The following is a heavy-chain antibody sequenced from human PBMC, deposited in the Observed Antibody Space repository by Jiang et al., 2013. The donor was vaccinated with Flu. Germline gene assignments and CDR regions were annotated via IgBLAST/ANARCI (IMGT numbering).Heavy chain of an antibody. D-gene: IGHD3/OR15-3a*01. V-gene: IGHV3-23*04. Sequence: QLVESGGGVVQPGGSLRLSCAASGFSFNNYALTWVRQTPGKGLEWVSSISGKTGFTSYADSVKGRFTISRDNSKNTMYLEMNSLRAEDTAVYFCAKDHVLDGRSAFDLWGQGTRVTVSS. CDR2: ISGKTGFT. CDR3: AKDHVLDGRSAFDL. J-gene: IGHJ3*01. CDR1: GFSFNNYA.